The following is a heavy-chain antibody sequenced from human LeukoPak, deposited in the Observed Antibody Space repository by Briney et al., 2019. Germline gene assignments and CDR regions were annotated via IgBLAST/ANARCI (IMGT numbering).Heavy chain of an antibody. D-gene: IGHD5-12*01. CDR3: GRRSDIGTTDY. V-gene: IGHV1-2*02. CDR1: GYTFTGYY. Sequence: ASVKVSCKTSGYTFTGYYMHWVRRAPGQGLEWMGRINPNSGGTNYAQKYQGRVTMTTDTSISTAYMELSRLRYGDTAVYYCGRRSDIGTTDYWGQGTLVTVSS. J-gene: IGHJ4*02. CDR2: INPNSGGT.